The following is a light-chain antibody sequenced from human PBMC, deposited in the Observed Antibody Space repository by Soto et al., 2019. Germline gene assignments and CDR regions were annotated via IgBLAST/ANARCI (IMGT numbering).Light chain of an antibody. V-gene: IGKV3-15*01. CDR3: QQYNDWPPVT. CDR1: QSVSNN. Sequence: ETVMTQSPATLSVSPGERATLSCRASQSVSNNLAWYQQKPSQAPRLLIYGASTRATGIPARFSGSGSGTEFTLTISSLQSEDFAVYYYQQYNDWPPVTFGQGTRLEIK. J-gene: IGKJ5*01. CDR2: GAS.